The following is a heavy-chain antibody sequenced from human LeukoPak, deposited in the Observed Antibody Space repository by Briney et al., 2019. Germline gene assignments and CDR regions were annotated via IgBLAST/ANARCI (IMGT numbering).Heavy chain of an antibody. D-gene: IGHD6-19*01. CDR2: ISGSGGTT. CDR3: VRIAVASHLDY. Sequence: GESLRLSCAASGFTFSTYAMSWVRQAPGKGLEWVSAISGSGGTTYYADSVKDRFTSSRDNSKNTLYLHMNSLRAGDTARYYCVRIAVASHLDYWGQGTLVTVSS. J-gene: IGHJ4*02. CDR1: GFTFSTYA. V-gene: IGHV3-23*01.